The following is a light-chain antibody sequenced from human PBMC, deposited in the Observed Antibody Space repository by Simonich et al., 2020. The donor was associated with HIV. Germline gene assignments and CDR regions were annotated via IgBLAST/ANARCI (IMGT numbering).Light chain of an antibody. V-gene: IGKV3-20*01. CDR3: QQEGSSPPYT. CDR2: GAS. Sequence: EIVMTQSPATLSLSPGERATLSCRASQSVSSYLAWYQQKPGQAPRLLIYGASTRATGIPAKFSGSGSGTDFTLTINRLEPEDFAVYYCQQEGSSPPYTFGQGTKLEIK. J-gene: IGKJ2*01. CDR1: QSVSSY.